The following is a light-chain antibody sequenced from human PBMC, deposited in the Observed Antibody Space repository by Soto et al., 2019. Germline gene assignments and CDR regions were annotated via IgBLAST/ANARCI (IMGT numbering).Light chain of an antibody. J-gene: IGLJ1*01. V-gene: IGLV2-23*02. CDR2: GVS. Sequence: QSVLTQPASLSGSPGQSITISCTGTSSDFGSYNLVSWYQQHPGKAPKLMIYGVSKRPSGVSDRFSGSKSGDTASLTISGLQAEDEADYYCCSYAGVNTFYVFGTRTKVTVL. CDR3: CSYAGVNTFYV. CDR1: SSDFGSYNL.